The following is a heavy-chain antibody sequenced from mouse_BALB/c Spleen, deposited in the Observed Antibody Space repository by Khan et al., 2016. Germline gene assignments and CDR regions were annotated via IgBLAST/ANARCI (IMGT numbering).Heavy chain of an antibody. V-gene: IGHV1-7*01. CDR2: INPSTGYT. J-gene: IGHJ2*01. CDR1: GYTFTSYW. CDR3: ARSGLDYYFDY. D-gene: IGHD4-1*01. Sequence: QVQLQQSGAELAKPGASVKMSCKASGYTFTSYWMHWVKQRPGQGLEWIGYINPSTGYTEYNQKFKDKATLTADKSSSTAYMQLSSLTSEDSAVYYCARSGLDYYFDYWCQGTTLTVSS.